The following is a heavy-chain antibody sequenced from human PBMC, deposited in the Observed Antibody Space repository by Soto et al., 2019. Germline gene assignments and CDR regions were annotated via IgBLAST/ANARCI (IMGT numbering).Heavy chain of an antibody. Sequence: GCSLRLSCAASGFTFSNYALPWVRQAPGKGLEWVAVLHSDGNNKHYADSVTRRFTIARDNSKNTLYLLMKTLRAEDTAVYYCARGPFGDAAMVTNYFDYWGQGTVVTVS. V-gene: IGHV3-30-3*01. CDR1: GFTFSNYA. D-gene: IGHD5-18*01. J-gene: IGHJ4*02. CDR2: LHSDGNNK. CDR3: ARGPFGDAAMVTNYFDY.